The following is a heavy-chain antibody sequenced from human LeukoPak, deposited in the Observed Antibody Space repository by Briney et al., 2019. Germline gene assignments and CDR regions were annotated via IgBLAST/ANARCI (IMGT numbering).Heavy chain of an antibody. Sequence: ASVKVSCKASGYTFTSYGISWVRQAPGQGLEWMGWISAYNGNTNYAQKLQGRVTMTTDISTSTAYMELRSLRSDDTAVYYCARGYCSGGSCYSSFDYWGQGTLVTVSS. CDR2: ISAYNGNT. D-gene: IGHD2-15*01. CDR1: GYTFTSYG. CDR3: ARGYCSGGSCYSSFDY. J-gene: IGHJ4*02. V-gene: IGHV1-18*01.